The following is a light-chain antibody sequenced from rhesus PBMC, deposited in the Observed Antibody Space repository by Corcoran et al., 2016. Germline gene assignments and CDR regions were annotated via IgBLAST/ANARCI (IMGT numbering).Light chain of an antibody. CDR1: QSITTW. Sequence: DIQMTQSPSSLSASVGDTVTITCRASQSITTWLDWYQQKPGRVPKLLIYRASNLESGVPSRFSGSQSGTDFTLTISSLQPEDFATYCCQHGYGTPLYSFDQGAKVDIK. CDR2: RAS. J-gene: IGKJ2*01. V-gene: IGKV1-22*01. CDR3: QHGYGTPLYS.